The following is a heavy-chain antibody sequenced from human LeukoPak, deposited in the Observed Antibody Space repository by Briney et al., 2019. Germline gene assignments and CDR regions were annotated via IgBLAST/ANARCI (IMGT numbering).Heavy chain of an antibody. CDR1: GDSISTNNW. D-gene: IGHD2-2*01. Sequence: SETLSLTCAVSGDSISTNNWWSWVRQSPGKGLEWIAEIYHGGSTNYNPSLKSRVTISVDTSKNQFSLKLSSVTAADTAVYYCARGNIVVVPAAYYYYGMDVWGQGTTVTVSS. V-gene: IGHV4-4*02. CDR3: ARGNIVVVPAAYYYYGMDV. CDR2: IYHGGST. J-gene: IGHJ6*02.